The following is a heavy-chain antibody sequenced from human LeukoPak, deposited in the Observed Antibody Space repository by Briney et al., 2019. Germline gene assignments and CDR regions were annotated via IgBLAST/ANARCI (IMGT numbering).Heavy chain of an antibody. CDR1: GFTFSSYA. V-gene: IGHV3-30-3*02. CDR3: AKLSYYYYYYMDV. CDR2: ISYDGSNK. Sequence: GGSLRLSCAASGFTFSSYAMHWVRQAPGKGLEWVAVISYDGSNKYYADSVKGRFTISRDNSKNTLYLQMNSLRAEDTAVYYCAKLSYYYYYYMDVWGKGTTVTVSS. J-gene: IGHJ6*03.